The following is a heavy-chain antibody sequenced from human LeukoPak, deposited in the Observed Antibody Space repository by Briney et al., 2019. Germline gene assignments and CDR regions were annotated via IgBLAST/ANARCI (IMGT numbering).Heavy chain of an antibody. D-gene: IGHD6-19*01. CDR1: GGSISSYY. Sequence: SETLSLTCTASGGSISSYYWSWIRQPPGKGLEWIGYIYYSGSTNYNPSLKSRVTISVDTSKNQFSLKLSSVTAADTAVYYCARGYSSGWYHAFDIWGQGTMVTVSS. CDR3: ARGYSSGWYHAFDI. CDR2: IYYSGST. V-gene: IGHV4-59*08. J-gene: IGHJ3*02.